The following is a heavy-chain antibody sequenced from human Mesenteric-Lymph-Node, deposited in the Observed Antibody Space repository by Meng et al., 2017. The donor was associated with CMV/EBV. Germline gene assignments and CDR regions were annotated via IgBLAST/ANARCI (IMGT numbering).Heavy chain of an antibody. D-gene: IGHD5-12*01. Sequence: GGSLRLSCAASGFTFSSYAMHWVRQAPGKGLEWVAVISYDGSNKYYTDSVKGRFTISRDNSKNTLYLQMNSLRAEDTAVYYCARDRSSDIVATIIWGSYFDYWGQGTLVIVSS. J-gene: IGHJ4*02. CDR2: ISYDGSNK. CDR1: GFTFSSYA. V-gene: IGHV3-30-3*01. CDR3: ARDRSSDIVATIIWGSYFDY.